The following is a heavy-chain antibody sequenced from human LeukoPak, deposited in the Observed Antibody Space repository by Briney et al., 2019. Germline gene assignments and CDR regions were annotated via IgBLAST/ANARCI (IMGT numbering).Heavy chain of an antibody. Sequence: GGSLRLSCAASGFSFSSYAMSWVRLAPGKGLEWVSSISGNGDSTYYADSVKGRFTISRDKSKNTLYLQMNSLRAEDTAIYYCAKCPLFYDSRGYEYWGQGTLVTVSS. CDR2: ISGNGDST. J-gene: IGHJ4*02. CDR3: AKCPLFYDSRGYEY. D-gene: IGHD3-22*01. V-gene: IGHV3-23*01. CDR1: GFSFSSYA.